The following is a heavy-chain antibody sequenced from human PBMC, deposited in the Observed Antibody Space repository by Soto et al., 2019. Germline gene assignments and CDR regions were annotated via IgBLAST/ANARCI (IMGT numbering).Heavy chain of an antibody. CDR2: TYYNSKWYF. CDR1: GGFVSRNSAV. CDR3: ARDGPGGHYFDH. J-gene: IGHJ4*02. D-gene: IGHD3-10*01. Sequence: SQTLSLTCAISGGFVSRNSAVWNWIRQSPSRGLEWLGRTYYNSKWYFDYAVSVKSRITFNPDTSKNQISLQLDSVTPEDTAVYYCARDGPGGHYFDHWGQGSLVTSPQ. V-gene: IGHV6-1*01.